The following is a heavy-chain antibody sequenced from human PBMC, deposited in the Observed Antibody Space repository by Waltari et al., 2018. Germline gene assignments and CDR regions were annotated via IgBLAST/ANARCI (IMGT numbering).Heavy chain of an antibody. J-gene: IGHJ2*01. CDR3: ARAMRATSFSHWFFDL. CDR2: IIPTLGTP. V-gene: IGHV1-69*11. CDR1: GDPFSSYA. Sequence: QVQLVQSGAEVKKPGSSVKVSCKASGDPFSSYAIIWVRQAPGQGLEWMGGIIPTLGTPNYAQKFQDRVTITADESTTTAYMELSGLRSQDTAVYYCARAMRATSFSHWFFDLWGHGTLVTVSS. D-gene: IGHD1-1*01.